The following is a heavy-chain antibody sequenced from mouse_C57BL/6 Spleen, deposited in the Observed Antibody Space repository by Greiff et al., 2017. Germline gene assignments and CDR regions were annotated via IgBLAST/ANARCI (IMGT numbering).Heavy chain of an antibody. J-gene: IGHJ4*01. Sequence: QVQLQQPGAELVKPGASVKLSCKASGYTFTSYWMHWVKQRPGQGLEWIGMIHPNSGSTNYNEKFKSKATLTVDKSSSTAYMQRSSLTSEDSAVYYCARGATDYAMDYWGQGTSVTVSS. D-gene: IGHD3-1*01. CDR1: GYTFTSYW. CDR3: ARGATDYAMDY. CDR2: IHPNSGST. V-gene: IGHV1-64*01.